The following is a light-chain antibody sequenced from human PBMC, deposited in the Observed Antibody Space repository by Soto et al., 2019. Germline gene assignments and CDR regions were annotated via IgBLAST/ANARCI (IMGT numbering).Light chain of an antibody. CDR1: SIDVGAHNY. Sequence: QSALTQPASVSGSPGQSITISCTGTSIDVGAHNYVSWYQQHPDKAPKLILSDVNNRPSGVSSRFSGSKSGNTASLTISGLQAEDEADYFCLSFVTIDTYVFGSGTKLTVL. V-gene: IGLV2-14*03. J-gene: IGLJ1*01. CDR3: LSFVTIDTYV. CDR2: DVN.